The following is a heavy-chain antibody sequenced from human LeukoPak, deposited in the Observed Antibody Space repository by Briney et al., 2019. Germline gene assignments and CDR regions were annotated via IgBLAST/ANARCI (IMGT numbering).Heavy chain of an antibody. CDR2: ISSSGSTI. CDR1: GFTFSSYE. J-gene: IGHJ4*02. Sequence: PGGSLRLSCAASGFTFSSYEMNWVRQAPGKGLEWVSYISSSGSTIYYADSVKGRFTISRDNAKNSLYLQMNSLRAEDTAVYYCARDGTYYYDSSGYRWGQGTLVTVSS. CDR3: ARDGTYYYDSSGYR. V-gene: IGHV3-48*03. D-gene: IGHD3-22*01.